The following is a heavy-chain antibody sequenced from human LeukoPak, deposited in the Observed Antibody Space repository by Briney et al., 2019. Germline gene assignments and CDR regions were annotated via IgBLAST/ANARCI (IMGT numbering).Heavy chain of an antibody. CDR3: ARDTPIFDAFDI. CDR2: INAGNGNT. J-gene: IGHJ3*02. D-gene: IGHD2-15*01. CDR1: GYTFTSYA. Sequence: GASVKVSCKASGYTFTSYAMHWVRQAPGQRLEWMGWINAGNGNTKYSQKFQGRVTIARDTSASTAYMELSSLRSEDTAVYYCARDTPIFDAFDIWGQGTMVTVSS. V-gene: IGHV1-3*01.